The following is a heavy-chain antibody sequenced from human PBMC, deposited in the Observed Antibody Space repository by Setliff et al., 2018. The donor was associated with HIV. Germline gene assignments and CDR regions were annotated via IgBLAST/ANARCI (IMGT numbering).Heavy chain of an antibody. V-gene: IGHV3-7*03. CDR2: IKQDGSEI. D-gene: IGHD3-16*01. CDR3: ANLWELGA. J-gene: IGHJ5*02. Sequence: GASVKVSCAASGFTFSNYWMDWVRQAPGKGLEWVATIKQDGSEICYMDSVKGRFTISRDNARTSLFLEMRSLRDEDTAVYLCANLWELGAWGQGTLVTVSS. CDR1: GFTFSNYW.